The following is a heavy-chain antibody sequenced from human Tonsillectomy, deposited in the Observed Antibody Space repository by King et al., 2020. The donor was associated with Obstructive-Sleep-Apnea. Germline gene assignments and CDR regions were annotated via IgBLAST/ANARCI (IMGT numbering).Heavy chain of an antibody. CDR1: GFTFGDYA. D-gene: IGHD6-19*01. Sequence: VQLVESGGGLVQPGRSLRLSCTASGFTFGDYAMSWFRQAPGKGLEWVGFIRSKAYGGTTEYAASVKGRFTISRDDSKSIAYLQMNSLKTEDTAVYYCTRVSGWSYYFDYWGQGTLVTVSS. CDR3: TRVSGWSYYFDY. CDR2: IRSKAYGGTT. J-gene: IGHJ4*02. V-gene: IGHV3-49*03.